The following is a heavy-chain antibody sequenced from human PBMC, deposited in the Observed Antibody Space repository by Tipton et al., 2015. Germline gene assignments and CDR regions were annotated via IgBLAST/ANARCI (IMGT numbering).Heavy chain of an antibody. Sequence: TLSLTCSVSGASVSSGFYYWTWIRQPPGKGLEWIGYIFVPGSTNFNPSLRGRVTISVDTPKNQFSLGLMSVTAADTAMYYCARGQDETTSGEYFTHWGQGSLVTVSS. CDR2: IFVPGST. CDR1: GASVSSGFYY. CDR3: ARGQDETTSGEYFTH. V-gene: IGHV4-61*01. J-gene: IGHJ1*01. D-gene: IGHD4-17*01.